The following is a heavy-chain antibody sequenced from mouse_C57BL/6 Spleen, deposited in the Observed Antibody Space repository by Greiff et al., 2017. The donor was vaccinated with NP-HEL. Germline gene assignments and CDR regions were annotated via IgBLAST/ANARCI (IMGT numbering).Heavy chain of an antibody. D-gene: IGHD3-1*01. CDR1: GYSFTSYY. J-gene: IGHJ2*01. Sequence: VKLVESGPELVKPGASVKISCKASGYSFTSYYIHWVKQRPGQGLEWIGWIYPGSGNTKYNEKFKGKATLTADTSSSTAYMQLSSLTSEDSAVYYCARGTANPFDYWGQGTTLTVSS. CDR3: ARGTANPFDY. CDR2: IYPGSGNT. V-gene: IGHV1-66*01.